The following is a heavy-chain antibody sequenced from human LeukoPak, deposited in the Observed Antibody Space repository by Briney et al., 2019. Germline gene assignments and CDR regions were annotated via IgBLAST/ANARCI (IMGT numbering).Heavy chain of an antibody. D-gene: IGHD3-9*01. J-gene: IGHJ4*02. Sequence: SETLSLTCAVYGGSFSGYYWSWIRRPPGKGLEWIGEINHSGSTNYNPSLKSRVTISVDTSKNQFSLKLSSVTAADTAVYYCARGTYYDILTGYTSVRLDYWGQGTLVTVSS. CDR3: ARGTYYDILTGYTSVRLDY. CDR2: INHSGST. CDR1: GGSFSGYY. V-gene: IGHV4-34*01.